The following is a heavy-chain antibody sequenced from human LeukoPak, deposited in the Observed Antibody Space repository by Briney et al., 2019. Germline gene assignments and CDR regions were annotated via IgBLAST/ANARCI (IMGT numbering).Heavy chain of an antibody. J-gene: IGHJ4*02. Sequence: GGSLRLSRAASGFTFSGSAMHWVRQAPGKGLEWVANIKQDGSEKYYVDSVKGRFTISRDNAKNSLYLQMNSLRAEDTAVYYCARDRAVVWGFDYWGQGTLVTVSS. CDR1: GFTFSGSA. V-gene: IGHV3-7*01. D-gene: IGHD2-8*02. CDR3: ARDRAVVWGFDY. CDR2: IKQDGSEK.